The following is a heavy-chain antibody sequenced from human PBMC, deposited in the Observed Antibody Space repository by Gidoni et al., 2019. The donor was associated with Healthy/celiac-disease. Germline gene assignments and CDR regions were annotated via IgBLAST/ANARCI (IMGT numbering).Heavy chain of an antibody. CDR1: GGSISSSSYY. Sequence: QLQLQESGPVLVKPSETLSLTCTVSGGSISSSSYYWGWIRQPPGKGLEWIGSIYYSGSTYYNPSLKSRVTISVDTSKNQFSLKLSSVTAADTAVYYCARGGQAVASYYFDYWGQGTLVTVSS. CDR3: ARGGQAVASYYFDY. D-gene: IGHD6-19*01. CDR2: IYYSGST. J-gene: IGHJ4*02. V-gene: IGHV4-39*07.